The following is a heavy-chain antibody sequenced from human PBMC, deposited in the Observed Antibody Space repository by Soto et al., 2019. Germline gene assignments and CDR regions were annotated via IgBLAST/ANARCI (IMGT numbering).Heavy chain of an antibody. Sequence: QVQLVESGGGLVKPGGSLRLSCAASGFTFSDYYMSGIRQAPGKGLEWVSYMSSSGTTIYYADSVKGRFTISRDNAKNSLYLQMNSLRAEDTAVYYGARSRHYGDYGPPVGYWGQGSLVTGSS. D-gene: IGHD4-17*01. V-gene: IGHV3-11*01. CDR1: GFTFSDYY. CDR2: MSSSGTTI. J-gene: IGHJ1*01. CDR3: ARSRHYGDYGPPVGY.